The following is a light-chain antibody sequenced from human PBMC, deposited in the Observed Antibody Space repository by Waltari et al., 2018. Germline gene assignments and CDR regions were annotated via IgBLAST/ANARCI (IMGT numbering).Light chain of an antibody. J-gene: IGKJ3*01. CDR3: QQYYSPPPLFT. Sequence: IVMTQSPDSLAVSLGERATLNCKSSQSGLHSSNNENYLAWYQQKPGQPPKLLIYWASSRESGVPDRFSGSGSGTDFTLTISSLQAEDVAVYYCQQYYSPPPLFTFGPGTRVDIK. CDR2: WAS. CDR1: QSGLHSSNNENY. V-gene: IGKV4-1*01.